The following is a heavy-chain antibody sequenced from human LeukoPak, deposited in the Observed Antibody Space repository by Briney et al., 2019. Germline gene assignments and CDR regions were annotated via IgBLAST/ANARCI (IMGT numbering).Heavy chain of an antibody. CDR3: ARVFYVVQWLSPAGDY. CDR1: GFTVSSNY. CDR2: ISYDGYNK. J-gene: IGHJ4*02. Sequence: GGSLRLSCAASGFTVSSNYMTWVRQAPGKGLEWVAIISYDGYNKYYADSVKGRFSISRDNSKNTLYLQMNSLRPEDTAVYYCARVFYVVQWLSPAGDYWGQGTLVTVSA. D-gene: IGHD6-19*01. V-gene: IGHV3-30-3*01.